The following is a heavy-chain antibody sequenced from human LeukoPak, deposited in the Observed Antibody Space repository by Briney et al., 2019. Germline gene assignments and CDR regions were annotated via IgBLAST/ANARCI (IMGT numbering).Heavy chain of an antibody. D-gene: IGHD2-15*01. Sequence: SETLSLTCAVYGGSFSGYYWSWIRQPPGKGLEWIGEINHSGSTNYNPSLKSRVTMSVDTSKNQFSLKLSSVTAADTAVYYCARVSEGYCSGTGCDYFDYWGQGTLVTVSS. CDR1: GGSFSGYY. V-gene: IGHV4-34*01. J-gene: IGHJ4*02. CDR3: ARVSEGYCSGTGCDYFDY. CDR2: INHSGST.